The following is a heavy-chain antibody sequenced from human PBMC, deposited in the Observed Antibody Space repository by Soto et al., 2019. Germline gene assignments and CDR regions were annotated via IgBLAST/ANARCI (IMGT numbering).Heavy chain of an antibody. J-gene: IGHJ6*03. D-gene: IGHD2-8*01. Sequence: ASVKVSCKASGYTFTSYDINWVRQATGQGLEWMGWMNPNSGNTGYAQKFQGRVTMTRNTSISTAYMELSSLRSEDTAVYYCARGCTNGVCYDYYYYYMDVWGKGTTVTVSS. CDR2: MNPNSGNT. CDR3: ARGCTNGVCYDYYYYYMDV. V-gene: IGHV1-8*01. CDR1: GYTFTSYD.